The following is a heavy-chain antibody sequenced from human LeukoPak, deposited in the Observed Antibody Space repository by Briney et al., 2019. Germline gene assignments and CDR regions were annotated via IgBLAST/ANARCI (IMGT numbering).Heavy chain of an antibody. V-gene: IGHV1-69-2*01. CDR1: GYTFTDYY. J-gene: IGHJ5*02. D-gene: IGHD6-13*01. CDR3: ARDSSSSDWFDP. Sequence: ASVKVSCKVSGYTFTDYYMHWVQQAPGKGLEWMGLVDPEDGETIYAEKFQGRVTITADTSTDTAYMELSSLRSEDTAVYYCARDSSSSDWFDPWGQGTLVTVSS. CDR2: VDPEDGET.